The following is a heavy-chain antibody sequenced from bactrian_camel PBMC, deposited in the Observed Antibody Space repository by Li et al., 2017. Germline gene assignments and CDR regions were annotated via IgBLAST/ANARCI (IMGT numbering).Heavy chain of an antibody. V-gene: IGHV3S25*01. D-gene: IGHD1*01. J-gene: IGHJ4*01. CDR1: GFTFSNYW. CDR3: MRDSAVLGSGGKY. CDR2: IHSGGSIT. Sequence: QRVESGGGLVQPGGSLVLSCAASGFTFSNYWFVWVRQAPGKGLEWVSSIHSGGSITYYSDSVKGRFATSRDNAKNTVYLQMNSLKSEDTAVYYCMRDSAVLGSGGKYWGQGTQVTVS.